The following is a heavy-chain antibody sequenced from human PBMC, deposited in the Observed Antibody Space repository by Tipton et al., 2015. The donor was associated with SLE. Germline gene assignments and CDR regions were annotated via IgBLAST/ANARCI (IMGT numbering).Heavy chain of an antibody. CDR2: INEYNGNT. CDR3: ARGNYDFWSGYYRVYYFDY. V-gene: IGHV1-18*04. CDR1: GYTFTGNY. D-gene: IGHD3-3*01. Sequence: QSGAEVKKPGASVKLSCKASGYTFTGNYIHWVRQAPGQGLEWMGWINEYNGNTNYVQKFQGRVTMTTDTSTSTAYMELRSLKSDDTAVYYCARGNYDFWSGYYRVYYFDYWGQGSLVTVSS. J-gene: IGHJ4*02.